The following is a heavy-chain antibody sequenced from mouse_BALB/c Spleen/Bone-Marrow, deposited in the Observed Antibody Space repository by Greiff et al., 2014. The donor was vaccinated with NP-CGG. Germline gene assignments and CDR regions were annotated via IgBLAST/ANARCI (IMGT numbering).Heavy chain of an antibody. CDR3: ASYRYAWYFDV. V-gene: IGHV14-3*02. CDR2: IDPADGNT. CDR1: DFNIKDTY. J-gene: IGHJ1*01. Sequence: EVQLVESGAELVKPGASVKLSCTASDFNIKDTYMHWVKQRPEQGLEWIGRIDPADGNTKYDPKFQGKATITADTSSNTAYLQLSSLTSEDTAVYYCASYRYAWYFDVWGAGTTVTVSS. D-gene: IGHD2-14*01.